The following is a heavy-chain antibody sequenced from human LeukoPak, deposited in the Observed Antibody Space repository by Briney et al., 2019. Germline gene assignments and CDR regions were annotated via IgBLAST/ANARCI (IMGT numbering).Heavy chain of an antibody. J-gene: IGHJ6*03. CDR3: ARDGHYDFWSGYFPHANYYYYMDV. V-gene: IGHV1-46*01. CDR2: INPSGGST. D-gene: IGHD3-3*01. Sequence: EASVKVSCKASGYTFTSYYMHWVRQAPGQGLEWMGIINPSGGSTSYAQKFQGRVTMTRDTSTSTVYMELSSLRSEDTAVYYCARDGHYDFWSGYFPHANYYYYMDVWGKGTTVTVSS. CDR1: GYTFTSYY.